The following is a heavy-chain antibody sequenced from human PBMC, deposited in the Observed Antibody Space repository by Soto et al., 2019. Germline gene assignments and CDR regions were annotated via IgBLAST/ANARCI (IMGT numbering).Heavy chain of an antibody. Sequence: QINPIESGPTLVKPTQTLTLTCTFSGFSLSTSGAAVGWVRQPPGRALEWLALIYWDGDKRYNASLGNRLTITKDTSMNQVVLTLTNVDPADTATYYCAHRATMTIFGLIIDNGIWFDPWAQGTRVIVSS. CDR1: GFSLSTSGAA. D-gene: IGHD3-3*01. CDR3: AHRATMTIFGLIIDNGIWFDP. CDR2: IYWDGDK. J-gene: IGHJ5*02. V-gene: IGHV2-5*02.